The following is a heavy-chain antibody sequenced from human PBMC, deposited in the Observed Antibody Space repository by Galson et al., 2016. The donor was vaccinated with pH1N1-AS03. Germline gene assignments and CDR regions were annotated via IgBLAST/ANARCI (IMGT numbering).Heavy chain of an antibody. Sequence: SLRLSCAASGLIFSNYGMHWVRQAPGKGLEWVALIAYDGGNKQYGDSVRGRFTISRDNSKNMLYLQMDSLRPEDTALYYCTKRRARMASAGQGYDYWGQGTLVTVSS. J-gene: IGHJ4*02. D-gene: IGHD6-25*01. CDR2: IAYDGGNK. V-gene: IGHV3-30*18. CDR1: GLIFSNYG. CDR3: TKRRARMASAGQGYDY.